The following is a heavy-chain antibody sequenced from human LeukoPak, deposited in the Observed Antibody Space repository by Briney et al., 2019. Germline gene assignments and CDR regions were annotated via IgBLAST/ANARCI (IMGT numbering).Heavy chain of an antibody. J-gene: IGHJ6*02. CDR1: VGTFSNYA. CDR3: ARGPDPIDDYPGYYYYYYGMDV. D-gene: IGHD4-11*01. Sequence: SVKVSCKASVGTFSNYAISWVRQAPGQGLEWMGRIIPFLDIADYAYYIQGRVRITADKSTSTDYMELSSLKSEDTAVFYCARGPDPIDDYPGYYYYYYGMDVWGQGTTVTVSS. CDR2: IIPFLDIA. V-gene: IGHV1-69*04.